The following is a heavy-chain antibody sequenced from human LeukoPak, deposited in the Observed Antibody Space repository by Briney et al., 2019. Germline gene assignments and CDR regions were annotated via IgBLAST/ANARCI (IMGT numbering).Heavy chain of an antibody. J-gene: IGHJ4*02. CDR3: ARAPYYYDSSGYYSYYFDY. CDR2: IYYSGST. Sequence: SETLSLTCTVSGGSISSYYWSWIRQPPGKGLEWIGYIYYSGSTTYNPSLKSRVTISVDTSKNQFSLKLSSVTAADTAVYYCARAPYYYDSSGYYSYYFDYWGQGTLVTVSS. D-gene: IGHD3-22*01. V-gene: IGHV4-59*01. CDR1: GGSISSYY.